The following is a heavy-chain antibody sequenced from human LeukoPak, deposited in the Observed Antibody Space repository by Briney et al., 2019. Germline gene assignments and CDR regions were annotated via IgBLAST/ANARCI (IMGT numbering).Heavy chain of an antibody. CDR1: GGSISSSSYY. CDR2: INHSGST. D-gene: IGHD3-16*01. Sequence: PSETLSLTCTVSGGSISSSSYYWGWIRQPPGKGLEWIGEINHSGSTNYNPSLKSRVTISVDTSKNQFSLKLNSVTAADTAVYYCARRVSLYLTKYRQHAFDVWGQGTMVTVSS. J-gene: IGHJ3*01. V-gene: IGHV4-39*07. CDR3: ARRVSLYLTKYRQHAFDV.